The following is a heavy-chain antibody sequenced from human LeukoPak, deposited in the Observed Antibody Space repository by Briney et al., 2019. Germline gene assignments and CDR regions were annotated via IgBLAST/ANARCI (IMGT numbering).Heavy chain of an antibody. CDR2: IWNDGSKK. D-gene: IGHD4-17*01. V-gene: IGHV3-33*01. CDR3: ARAGGRTVLDAFDI. CDR1: GFPFSSYG. J-gene: IGHJ3*02. Sequence: GGSLRLSCAVSGFPFSSYGMHWVRQAPGKGLEWLTIIWNDGSKKYYADSVKGRFTISRDNSKSTLFLQMDSLRVEDTAVYFCARAGGRTVLDAFDIWGPGTMVIVSS.